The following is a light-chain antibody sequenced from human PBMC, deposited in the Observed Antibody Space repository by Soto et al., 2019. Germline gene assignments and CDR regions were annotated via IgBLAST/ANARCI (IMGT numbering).Light chain of an antibody. CDR1: MAALPSNY. Sequence: NFMLTQPHSVSESPGKRGTIAGPRTMAALPSNYVQWYQRRPGSAPSLLIYEDDQRSSGVPDRFSGSIDSSSNSASLTVSGLKPEDEADYYCQCFDNNNFKWVFGGGTKLTVL. CDR2: EDD. CDR3: QCFDNNNFKWV. J-gene: IGLJ3*02. V-gene: IGLV6-57*03.